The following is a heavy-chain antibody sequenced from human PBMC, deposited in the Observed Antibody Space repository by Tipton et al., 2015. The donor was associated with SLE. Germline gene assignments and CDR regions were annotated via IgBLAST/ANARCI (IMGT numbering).Heavy chain of an antibody. CDR3: ARGVGIAAAGPVDV. CDR2: MNPNSGNT. Sequence: QSGPEVKKPGASVKVSCKASGYTFTSYDINWVRQATGQGLERMGWMNPNSGNTGYAQKFQGRVTMTRSTSISTAYMELSSLRSEDTAVYYCARGVGIAAAGPVDVWGKGTTVTVSS. J-gene: IGHJ6*04. D-gene: IGHD6-13*01. V-gene: IGHV1-8*01. CDR1: GYTFTSYD.